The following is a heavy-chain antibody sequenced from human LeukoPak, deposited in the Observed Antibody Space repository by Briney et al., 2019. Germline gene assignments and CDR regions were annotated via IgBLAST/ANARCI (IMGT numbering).Heavy chain of an antibody. V-gene: IGHV3-30*02. CDR2: IRSDGFHT. CDR3: AKPSGSGVDY. CDR1: GFIFDTHD. J-gene: IGHJ4*02. D-gene: IGHD1-26*01. Sequence: GGSLRLSCGASGFIFDTHDMHWVRQAPGKGLEWVAFIRSDGFHTYYADSVKGRFTITRDDSKNTLYLQMNILRFEDMAVYYCAKPSGSGVDYWGRGTRVTVSS.